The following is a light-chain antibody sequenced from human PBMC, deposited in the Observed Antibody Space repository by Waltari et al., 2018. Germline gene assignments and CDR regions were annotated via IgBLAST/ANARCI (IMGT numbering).Light chain of an antibody. J-gene: IGKJ3*01. CDR1: QDNGNR. V-gene: IGKV1-12*01. Sequence: DIQMTQCPSSVSASIEDRVTITCRASQDNGNRLAWYQQKPGTAPNLLIYGTCSLQTGVPSRFSGSGSGTEFTLTISSLQPEDFATYYCQQAKSFPITFCPGTKVDIK. CDR3: QQAKSFPIT. CDR2: GTC.